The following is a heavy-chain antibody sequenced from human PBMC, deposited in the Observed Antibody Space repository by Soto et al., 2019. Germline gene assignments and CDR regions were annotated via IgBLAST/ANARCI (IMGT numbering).Heavy chain of an antibody. J-gene: IGHJ5*02. D-gene: IGHD5-12*01. Sequence: EVQLVESGGGLVQPGGSLRLSCAASGFTVSSNYMSWVRQAPGKGLEWVSVIYSGGSTYYADSVKGRFTISRDNSKNTLYLQMNSLRAEDTAVYYCAREVDIVATNWFDPWGQGTLVTVSS. V-gene: IGHV3-66*01. CDR2: IYSGGST. CDR1: GFTVSSNY. CDR3: AREVDIVATNWFDP.